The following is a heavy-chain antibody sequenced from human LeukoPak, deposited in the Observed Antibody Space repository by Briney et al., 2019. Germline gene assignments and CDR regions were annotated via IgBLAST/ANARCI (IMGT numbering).Heavy chain of an antibody. J-gene: IGHJ5*02. CDR3: AGKYGDYGWFDP. CDR1: GGSSSGYY. CDR2: INHSGST. V-gene: IGHV4-34*01. D-gene: IGHD4-17*01. Sequence: SETLSLTCAVYGGSSSGYYWSWIRQPPGKGLEWIGEINHSGSTNYNPSLKSRVTISVDTSKNQFSLKLSSVTAADTAVYYCAGKYGDYGWFDPWGQGTLVTVSS.